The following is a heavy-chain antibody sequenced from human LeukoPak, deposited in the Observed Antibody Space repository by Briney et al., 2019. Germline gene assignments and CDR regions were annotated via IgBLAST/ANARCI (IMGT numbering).Heavy chain of an antibody. Sequence: GGSLRLSCAASGFPFSSHWLSWFRQAPGMGLEWLSYISASRGITYYADSVKGRFTISRDNAKNSLYLQMNSLRAEDTAVYYCARATMGTFDPWGQGTLVTVSS. D-gene: IGHD2-2*01. CDR2: ISASRGIT. J-gene: IGHJ5*02. CDR1: GFPFSSHW. V-gene: IGHV3-48*04. CDR3: ARATMGTFDP.